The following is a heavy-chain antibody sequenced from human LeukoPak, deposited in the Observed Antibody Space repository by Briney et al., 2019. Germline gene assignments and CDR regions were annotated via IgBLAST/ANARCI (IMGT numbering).Heavy chain of an antibody. J-gene: IGHJ4*02. CDR2: ISYDGSNK. Sequence: AGSLRLSCAASGFTFSSYGMHWVRQAPGKGLEWVAVISYDGSNKYYADSVKGRFTISRDNSKNTLYLQMNSLRAEDTAVYYCAKGDSSGWLCYFDYWGQGTLVAVSS. D-gene: IGHD6-19*01. V-gene: IGHV3-30*18. CDR1: GFTFSSYG. CDR3: AKGDSSGWLCYFDY.